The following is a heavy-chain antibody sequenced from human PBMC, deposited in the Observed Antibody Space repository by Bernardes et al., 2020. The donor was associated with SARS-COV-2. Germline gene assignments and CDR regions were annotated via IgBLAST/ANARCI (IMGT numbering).Heavy chain of an antibody. CDR3: AREASSSGNYFDY. D-gene: IGHD6-6*01. CDR1: GYTFTGYY. J-gene: IGHJ4*02. CDR2: INPNSGVT. Sequence: VKVSCKSSGYTFTGYYMHWVRQAPGQGLEWMGWINPNSGVTNYAQQFQGRVTMTRDTSISTAYMELSRLKSDDTAVYYCAREASSSGNYFDYWGQGTLVTVSS. V-gene: IGHV1-2*02.